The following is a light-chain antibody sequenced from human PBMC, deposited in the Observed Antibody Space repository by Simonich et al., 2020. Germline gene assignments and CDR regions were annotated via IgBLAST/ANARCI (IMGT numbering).Light chain of an antibody. CDR1: QSISSW. J-gene: IGKJ2*01. Sequence: DIQMTQSPSTLSASVGDRVTITFRASQSISSWLAWYPQKHRKAPKLLIYKVSIFESWVPSRFSGSGSGTEFTLTISSLQPDDFATYYCQQYNSYHTFGQGTKLEIK. CDR3: QQYNSYHT. V-gene: IGKV1-5*03. CDR2: KVS.